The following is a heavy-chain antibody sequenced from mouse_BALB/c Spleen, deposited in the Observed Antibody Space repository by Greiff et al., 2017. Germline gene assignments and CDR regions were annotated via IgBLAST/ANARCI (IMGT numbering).Heavy chain of an antibody. CDR3: TRYDYDEGKMDY. J-gene: IGHJ4*01. CDR2: IYPGSGST. D-gene: IGHD2-4*01. Sequence: LQQPGSELVRPGASVKLSCKASGYTFTSYWMHWVKQRHGQGLEWIGNIYPGSGSTNYDEKFKSKGTLTVDTSSSTAYMHLSSLTSEDSAVYDCTRYDYDEGKMDYWGQGTSVTVSS. CDR1: GYTFTSYW. V-gene: IGHV1S22*01.